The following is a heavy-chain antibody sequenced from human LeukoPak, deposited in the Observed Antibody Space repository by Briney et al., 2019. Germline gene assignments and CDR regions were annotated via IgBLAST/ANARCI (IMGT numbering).Heavy chain of an antibody. J-gene: IGHJ4*02. CDR3: ARSQNYYGSGDY. D-gene: IGHD3-10*01. Sequence: PSETLSLTCTVSGDSVSNGNYYWSWLRQPPGKALEWIGYIYYTGKTYYNPSLEGRVTILVEPSRNPLSVKLSSVTAADTAVYYCARSQNYYGSGDYWSQGTLVTVSS. CDR2: IYYTGKT. CDR1: GDSVSNGNYY. V-gene: IGHV4-61*03.